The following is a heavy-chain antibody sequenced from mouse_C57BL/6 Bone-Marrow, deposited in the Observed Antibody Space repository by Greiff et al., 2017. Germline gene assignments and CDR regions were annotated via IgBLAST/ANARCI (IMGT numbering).Heavy chain of an antibody. V-gene: IGHV5-6*01. CDR2: ISSGGSYT. CDR1: GFTFSSYG. CDR3: ARHFPYYYGSSYLFDY. Sequence: EVQGVESGGDLVKPGGSLKLSCAASGFTFSSYGMSWVRQTPDKRLEWVATISSGGSYTYYPDSVKGRFTISRDNAKNTLYLQMSSLKSEDTAMYYCARHFPYYYGSSYLFDYWGQGTTLTVSS. J-gene: IGHJ2*01. D-gene: IGHD1-1*01.